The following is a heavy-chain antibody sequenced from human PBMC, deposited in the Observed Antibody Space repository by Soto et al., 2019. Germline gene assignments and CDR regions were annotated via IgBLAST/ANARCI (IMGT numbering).Heavy chain of an antibody. Sequence: PGGSLILSCAASGFTFSTYAMSWVRQAPGKGLEWVSAISGSGGSTFYADSVKGRFTISRDNSKNTLFLQMNSLRAEDTAVYYCAKRYYGSGSYYAFDIWGQGTMVTVSS. CDR1: GFTFSTYA. J-gene: IGHJ3*02. D-gene: IGHD3-10*01. V-gene: IGHV3-23*01. CDR2: ISGSGGST. CDR3: AKRYYGSGSYYAFDI.